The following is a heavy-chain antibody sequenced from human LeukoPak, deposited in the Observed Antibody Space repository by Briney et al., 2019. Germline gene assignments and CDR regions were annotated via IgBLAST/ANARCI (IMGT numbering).Heavy chain of an antibody. CDR2: ISSSGSPI. D-gene: IGHD1-26*01. V-gene: IGHV3-48*04. CDR3: ARDKRLSGSSTDDAFDI. CDR1: GFTFSSYI. J-gene: IGHJ3*02. Sequence: GGSLRLSCAGSGFTFSSYIMNWVRQAPGKGLEWVSYISSSGSPIYYADSVKGRFTISRDNAKNSLFLQMSSLRAEDTAVYYCARDKRLSGSSTDDAFDIWGQGTVVTVSS.